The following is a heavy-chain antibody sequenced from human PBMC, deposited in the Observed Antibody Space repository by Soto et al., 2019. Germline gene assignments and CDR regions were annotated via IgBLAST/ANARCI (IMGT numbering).Heavy chain of an antibody. CDR1: GGTFSSYA. Sequence: QVQLVQSGAEVKKPGSSVKVSCKASGGTFSSYAISWVRQAPGQGLEWMGGIIPIFGTANYAQKFQGRVTSTADESTSTDYMELSSLRSEDTAVYYCAREGGSGSYRYYGMDVWGQGTTVTVSS. D-gene: IGHD3-10*01. V-gene: IGHV1-69*12. CDR3: AREGGSGSYRYYGMDV. CDR2: IIPIFGTA. J-gene: IGHJ6*02.